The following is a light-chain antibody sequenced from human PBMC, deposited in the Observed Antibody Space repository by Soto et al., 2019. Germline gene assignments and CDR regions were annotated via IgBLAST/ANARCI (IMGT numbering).Light chain of an antibody. CDR3: QQHNSVPPA. CDR2: DAS. CDR1: QSISSW. Sequence: DIQMTQSPSTLSASVGDRVTITCRASQSISSWLAWYQQKPGKAPKLLIYDASSLESGVPSRFSGSGSGTEFTLSISSLQPDDFATYYCQQHNSVPPAFCPGTKVEIQ. J-gene: IGKJ1*01. V-gene: IGKV1-5*01.